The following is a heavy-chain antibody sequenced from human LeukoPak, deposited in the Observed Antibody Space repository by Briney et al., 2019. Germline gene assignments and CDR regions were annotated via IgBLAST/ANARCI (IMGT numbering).Heavy chain of an antibody. D-gene: IGHD6-13*01. CDR2: ISSSGSTI. CDR1: GFTFSDYY. Sequence: GGSLRLSCAASGFTFSDYYMSWIRQAPGRGLEWVSCISSSGSTIYYADSVKGRFTISRDNTKNSLYLQMNSLRAEDTAVYYCARDPGGRYSSSYAGYFDYWGQGTLVTVSS. V-gene: IGHV3-11*04. J-gene: IGHJ4*02. CDR3: ARDPGGRYSSSYAGYFDY.